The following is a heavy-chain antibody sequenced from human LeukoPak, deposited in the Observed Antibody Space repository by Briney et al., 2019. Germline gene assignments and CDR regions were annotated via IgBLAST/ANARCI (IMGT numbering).Heavy chain of an antibody. V-gene: IGHV3-30*02. J-gene: IGHJ3*01. CDR2: IQYDGSNE. Sequence: GGSLRLSCAASGFTFSSFGMQWVRQAPGKGLEWVAFIQYDGSNEYYRDSVKGRFTISRDNSKNTLYLQMNSLRGEDTAVYYCAKDRVRDGHGAFDVWGQGTMVTVCS. CDR1: GFTFSSFG. D-gene: IGHD5-24*01. CDR3: AKDRVRDGHGAFDV.